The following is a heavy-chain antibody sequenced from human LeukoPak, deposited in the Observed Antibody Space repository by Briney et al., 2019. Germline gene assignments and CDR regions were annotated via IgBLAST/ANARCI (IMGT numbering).Heavy chain of an antibody. D-gene: IGHD3-9*01. Sequence: PGGSLRLSCAASGFTFSSYAMSWVRQAPGKGLEWVSAISGSGGSTYYADSVKGRFTISRDNSKSTLYLQMNSLGAEDTAVYYCAKDQGYGYYDILTGYYGSPYFDYWGQGTLVTVSS. J-gene: IGHJ4*02. CDR2: ISGSGGST. V-gene: IGHV3-23*01. CDR3: AKDQGYGYYDILTGYYGSPYFDY. CDR1: GFTFSSYA.